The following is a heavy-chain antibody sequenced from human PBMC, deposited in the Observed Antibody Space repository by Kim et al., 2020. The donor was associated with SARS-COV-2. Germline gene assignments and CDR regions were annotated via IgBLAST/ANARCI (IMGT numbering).Heavy chain of an antibody. CDR2: IIPIFGTA. CDR1: GGTFSSYA. J-gene: IGHJ4*02. V-gene: IGHV1-69*13. Sequence: SVKVSCKASGGTFSSYAISWVRQAPGQGLEWMGGIIPIFGTANYAQKSQGRVTITADESTSTAYMELSSLRSEDTAVYYCASHQTYYEILTGYFPFDYWGQGTLVTVSS. CDR3: ASHQTYYEILTGYFPFDY. D-gene: IGHD3-9*01.